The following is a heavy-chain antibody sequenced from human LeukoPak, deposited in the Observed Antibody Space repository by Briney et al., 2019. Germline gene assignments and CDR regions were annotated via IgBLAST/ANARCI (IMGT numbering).Heavy chain of an antibody. CDR2: IDPSGGHT. CDR1: GYTFTSYY. CDR3: ARNGYCSSTSCYTSYYYYYGMDV. D-gene: IGHD2-2*02. J-gene: IGHJ6*02. V-gene: IGHV1-46*01. Sequence: ASVKVSCKASGYTFTSYYMYWVRQAPGQGLEWMGMIDPSGGHTSYAQKFQGRVTMTRDTSTSTVYMELSSLRSEDTAVYYCARNGYCSSTSCYTSYYYYYGMDVWGQGTTVTVSS.